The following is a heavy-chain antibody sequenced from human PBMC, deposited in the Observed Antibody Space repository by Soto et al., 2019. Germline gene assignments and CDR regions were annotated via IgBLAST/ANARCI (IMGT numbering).Heavy chain of an antibody. CDR2: INPNSGGT. Sequence: GASVKVSCKASGYTFSGFYMHWVRQAPGQGLEWMGWINPNSGGTKSAEKFQGRVTMTRDTSISTAYMELSRLTSDDTAVYYCASAAVTGTAGLDFWGQGTPVTGSS. CDR1: GYTFSGFY. J-gene: IGHJ4*02. V-gene: IGHV1-2*02. CDR3: ASAAVTGTAGLDF. D-gene: IGHD6-19*01.